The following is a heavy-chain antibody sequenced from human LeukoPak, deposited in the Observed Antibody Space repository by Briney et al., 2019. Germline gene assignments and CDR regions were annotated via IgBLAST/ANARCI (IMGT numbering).Heavy chain of an antibody. CDR1: GASTSSHY. CDR3: ARDSISSSYDY. V-gene: IGHV4-4*07. D-gene: IGHD6-13*01. Sequence: SESLSLTCTVSGASTSSHYWSWIRQPAGKGLEWIGRICTSGSTNYNPSLKSLVTMSVDTSKNQFSLKLSSVTAAVTAVYYCARDSISSSYDYWGQGTLVTVSA. J-gene: IGHJ4*02. CDR2: ICTSGST.